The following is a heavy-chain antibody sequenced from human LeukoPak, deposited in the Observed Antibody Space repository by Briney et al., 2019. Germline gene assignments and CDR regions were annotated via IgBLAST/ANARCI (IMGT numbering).Heavy chain of an antibody. V-gene: IGHV3-64*01. CDR1: GFTFSSYA. CDR3: ASGSRISSSWYRY. Sequence: GGSLRLSCAASGFTFSSYAMHWVRQAPGKGLEYVSAISSNGGSTYYANSVKGRFTISRDNSKNTLYLQMGSLRAEDMAVYYCASGSRISSSWYRYWGQGTLVTVSS. J-gene: IGHJ4*02. D-gene: IGHD6-13*01. CDR2: ISSNGGST.